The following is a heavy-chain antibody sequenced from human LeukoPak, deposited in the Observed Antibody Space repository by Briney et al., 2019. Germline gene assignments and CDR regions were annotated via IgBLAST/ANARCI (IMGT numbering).Heavy chain of an antibody. CDR2: IYASGAA. V-gene: IGHV4-61*02. CDR3: ARESVYYYGPFDP. CDR1: GDSISGNFYF. J-gene: IGHJ5*02. Sequence: SETLSLTCTVSGDSISGNFYFWSWIRQTAGKGLEWIGRIYASGAASYNPSLKSRVTISVDTSKNQYFLKLKSVTAADTAVYYCARESVYYYGPFDPWGQGTRVIVSS. D-gene: IGHD3-22*01.